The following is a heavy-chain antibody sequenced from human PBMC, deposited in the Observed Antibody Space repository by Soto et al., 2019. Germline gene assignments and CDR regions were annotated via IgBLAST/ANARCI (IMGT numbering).Heavy chain of an antibody. CDR2: IYYSGST. V-gene: IGHV4-34*01. J-gene: IGHJ6*02. CDR3: ARVGGRSYGMDV. D-gene: IGHD1-26*01. Sequence: SETLSLTSAVYGGPFSGYYWSWIRQPPGKGLEWIGSIYYSGSTYYNPSLKSRVTISVDTSKNQFSLKLSSVTAADTVVYYCARVGGRSYGMDVWGQGTTVT. CDR1: GGPFSGYY.